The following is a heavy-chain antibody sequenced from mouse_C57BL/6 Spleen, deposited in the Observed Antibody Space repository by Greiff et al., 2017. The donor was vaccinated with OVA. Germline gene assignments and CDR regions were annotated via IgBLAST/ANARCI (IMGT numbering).Heavy chain of an antibody. CDR2: INPNNGGT. CDR1: GYTFTDYN. CDR3: ARGKDYGIPWFAY. J-gene: IGHJ3*01. D-gene: IGHD2-1*01. V-gene: IGHV1-22*01. Sequence: VQLQQSGPELVKPGASVKMSCKASGYTFTDYNMHWVKQSHGKSLEWIGYINPNNGGTSYNQKFKGKATLTVNKSSSTAYMELRSLTSEDSAVYYCARGKDYGIPWFAYWGQGTLVTVSA.